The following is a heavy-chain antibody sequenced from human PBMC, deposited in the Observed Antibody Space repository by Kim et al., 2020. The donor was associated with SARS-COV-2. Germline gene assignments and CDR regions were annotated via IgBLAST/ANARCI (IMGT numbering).Heavy chain of an antibody. CDR1: GFTFSSYA. CDR3: ATVYDNPRANMLRGVIPDY. J-gene: IGHJ4*02. CDR2: VSYDGSNK. D-gene: IGHD3-10*01. V-gene: IGHV3-30*04. Sequence: GGSLRLSCAASGFTFSSYAMHWVRQAPGKGLEWVAVVSYDGSNKYYADSVKGRFTISRDNSKNTLYLQMNSLRAEDTAVYYCATVYDNPRANMLRGVIPDYWGQGTLVTVSS.